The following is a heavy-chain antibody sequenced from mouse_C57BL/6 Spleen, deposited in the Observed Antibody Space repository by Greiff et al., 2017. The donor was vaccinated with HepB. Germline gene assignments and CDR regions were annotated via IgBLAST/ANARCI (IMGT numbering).Heavy chain of an antibody. V-gene: IGHV14-2*01. CDR1: GFNIKDYY. CDR3: ASYYGSRWFAY. CDR2: IDPEDGET. Sequence: VHVKQSGAELVKPGASVKLSCTASGFNIKDYYMHWVKQRTEQGLEWIGRIDPEDGETKYAPKFQGKATITADTSSNTAYLQLSSLTSEDTAVYYCASYYGSRWFAYWGQGTLVTVSA. J-gene: IGHJ3*01. D-gene: IGHD1-1*01.